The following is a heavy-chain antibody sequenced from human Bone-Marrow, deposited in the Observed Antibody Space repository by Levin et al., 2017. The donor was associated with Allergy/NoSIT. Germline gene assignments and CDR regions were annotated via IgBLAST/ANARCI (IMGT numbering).Heavy chain of an antibody. V-gene: IGHV3-74*01. CDR1: GFTFNNYW. Sequence: GGSLRLSCVGSGFTFNNYWMHWVRQVPGKGLEWVSRISKDGTVTSHADSVKGRFSISRDNAKNTVYLEVNSLRVEDTAVYYCVRGAMEGTPGFDYWGQGTLVTVSS. J-gene: IGHJ4*02. D-gene: IGHD1-7*01. CDR2: ISKDGTVT. CDR3: VRGAMEGTPGFDY.